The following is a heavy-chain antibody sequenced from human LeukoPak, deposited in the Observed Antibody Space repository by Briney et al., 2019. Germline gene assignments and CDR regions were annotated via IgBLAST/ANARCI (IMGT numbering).Heavy chain of an antibody. Sequence: SETLSLTCTVSGGSISSYYWSWIRQPPGKGLEWIGYIYYSGSTNYNPSLKSRVTISVDTSKNQFSLKLSSVTAADTAVYYCARGYSSSWYDPYYYYGMDVWGQGTTVTVSS. CDR2: IYYSGST. V-gene: IGHV4-59*01. D-gene: IGHD6-13*01. CDR3: ARGYSSSWYDPYYYYGMDV. J-gene: IGHJ6*02. CDR1: GGSISSYY.